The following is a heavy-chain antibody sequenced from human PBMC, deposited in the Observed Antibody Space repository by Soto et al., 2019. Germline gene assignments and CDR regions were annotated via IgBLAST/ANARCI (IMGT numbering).Heavy chain of an antibody. CDR1: GGPFSSYA. Sequence: QVQLVQSGAEVKKPGSSVKVSCKASGGPFSSYAISWVRQAPGQGLEWMGGIIPIFGTANYAQKFQGRVTITADESTSTAYMELSSLRSEDTAVYYCAREDSSGWAPCMDVWGQGTTVTVSS. CDR3: AREDSSGWAPCMDV. V-gene: IGHV1-69*12. D-gene: IGHD6-25*01. J-gene: IGHJ6*02. CDR2: IIPIFGTA.